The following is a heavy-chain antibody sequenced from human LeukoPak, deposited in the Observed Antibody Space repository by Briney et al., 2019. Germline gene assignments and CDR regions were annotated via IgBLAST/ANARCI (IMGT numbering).Heavy chain of an antibody. V-gene: IGHV1-2*06. D-gene: IGHD3-3*01. Sequence: ASVKVSCKASGYTFTGYYMHWVRQAPGQGLEWMGRINPNSGGTIYAQKFQGRVTMTEDTSTDTAYMELSSLRSEDTAVYYCATEVPSITIFGVVSLMDVWGKGTTVTVSS. CDR3: ATEVPSITIFGVVSLMDV. J-gene: IGHJ6*03. CDR1: GYTFTGYY. CDR2: INPNSGGT.